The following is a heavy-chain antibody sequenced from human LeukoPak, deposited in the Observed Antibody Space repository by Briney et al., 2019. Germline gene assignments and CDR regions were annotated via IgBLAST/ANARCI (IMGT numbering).Heavy chain of an antibody. CDR2: INHSGST. CDR1: GGSFSGYY. D-gene: IGHD3-10*01. J-gene: IGHJ4*02. CDR3: ARHVHYYGSGSYSYYFDY. V-gene: IGHV4-34*01. Sequence: PSETLSLTCAVYGGSFSGYYWSWIRQPPGKGLEWIGEINHSGSTNYNPSLKSRVTISVDTSKSQFSLKLSSVTAADTAVYYCARHVHYYGSGSYSYYFDYWGQGTLVTVSS.